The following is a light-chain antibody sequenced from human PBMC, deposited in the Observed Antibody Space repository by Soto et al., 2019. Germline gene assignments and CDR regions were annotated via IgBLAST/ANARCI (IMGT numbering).Light chain of an antibody. V-gene: IGKV1-12*01. CDR2: AAS. J-gene: IGKJ5*01. CDR3: QKSYSTPIT. Sequence: DIQITQAPSSVSASVGDRVTITFRASQGISSWLAWYQQKPGKAPKILIYAASSLQSGVPSRFSGSGSGTDCTLTISSLQPEDFATDYCQKSYSTPITFGQGTRLEIK. CDR1: QGISSW.